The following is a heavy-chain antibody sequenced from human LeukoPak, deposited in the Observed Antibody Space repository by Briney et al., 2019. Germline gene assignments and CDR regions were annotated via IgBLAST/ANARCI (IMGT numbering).Heavy chain of an antibody. CDR2: IHNSGRA. D-gene: IGHD1-14*01. CDR3: ARHGTISSESYFDY. CDR1: GGSVSSYY. J-gene: IGHJ4*02. V-gene: IGHV4-59*08. Sequence: SETLSLTCSVSGGSVSSYYWSWIRQSPGKGLEWIGYIHNSGRANYNPSLKSRVTGFVDTSKNQVSLRLSSVTAADTAVYYCARHGTISSESYFDYWGQGALVTVSS.